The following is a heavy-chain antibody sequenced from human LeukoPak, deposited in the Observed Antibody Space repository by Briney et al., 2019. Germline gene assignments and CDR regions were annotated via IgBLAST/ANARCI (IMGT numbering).Heavy chain of an antibody. CDR1: GGSFSGYY. V-gene: IGHV4-34*01. CDR2: INHSGST. D-gene: IGHD5-18*01. Sequence: LETLSLTCAVYGGSFSGYYWSWIRQPPGKGLKWIGEINHSGSTNYNPSLKSRVTISVDTSKNQFSLKLSSVTAADTAVYYCARVPVDTAMVNFDYWGQGTLVTVSS. J-gene: IGHJ4*02. CDR3: ARVPVDTAMVNFDY.